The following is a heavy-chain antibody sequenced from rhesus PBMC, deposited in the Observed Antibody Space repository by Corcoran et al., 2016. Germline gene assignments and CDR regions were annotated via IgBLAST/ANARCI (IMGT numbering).Heavy chain of an antibody. Sequence: QVLLQEAGPGLVAPLETLPLTCAVSGVSLYGNYWTWIRQSPGKGREWIGYIVGNRQRTSYNHSLGCRVTISKDTSQNQYSLMLTSVTAADSAVYYCARDAISLDVWGRGVLVTVSS. J-gene: IGHJ5-2*02. V-gene: IGHV4-147*01. CDR2: IVGNRQRT. CDR3: ARDAISLDV. CDR1: GVSLYGNY.